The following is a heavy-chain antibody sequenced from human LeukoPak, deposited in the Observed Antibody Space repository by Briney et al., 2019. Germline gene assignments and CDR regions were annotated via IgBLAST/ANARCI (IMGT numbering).Heavy chain of an antibody. Sequence: SETLSLTCTVSGGSISSGGYYWSWIRQHPGKGLEWIGYIYYSGSTYYNPSPKSRVTISVDTSKNQFSLKLSSVTAADTAVYYCARGNYSNRNFDYWGQGTLVTVSS. J-gene: IGHJ4*02. CDR3: ARGNYSNRNFDY. V-gene: IGHV4-31*03. D-gene: IGHD4-11*01. CDR2: IYYSGST. CDR1: GGSISSGGYY.